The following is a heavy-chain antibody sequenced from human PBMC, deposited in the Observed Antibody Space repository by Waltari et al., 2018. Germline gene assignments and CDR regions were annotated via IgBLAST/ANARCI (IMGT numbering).Heavy chain of an antibody. CDR1: APPSGPSA. CDR3: TGEAGDRRNGVIEDA. Sequence: EVQLVESGGGLVNPGGFLRLSCAASAPPSGPSAGHWGPPAPGKGLEWVSSVSPTCWSKYYADSLKCRITVSRDNARNSVSLQMDYLTVEDTAIYYCTGEAGDRRNGVIEDAWGQGTTVTVSS. CDR2: VSPTCWSK. D-gene: IGHD2-8*01. V-gene: IGHV3-21*01. J-gene: IGHJ6*02.